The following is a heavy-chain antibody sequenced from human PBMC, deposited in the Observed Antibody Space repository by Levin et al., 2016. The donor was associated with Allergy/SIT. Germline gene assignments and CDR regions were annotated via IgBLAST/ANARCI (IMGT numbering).Heavy chain of an antibody. J-gene: IGHJ4*02. CDR2: ISSNGGST. Sequence: WIRQPPGKGLEYVSAISSNGGSTYYADSVKGRFTISRDNSKNTLYLQMSSLRAEDTAVYYCVKVRDDSSGYYGLELDYYFDYWGQGTLVTVSS. V-gene: IGHV3-64D*06. CDR3: VKVRDDSSGYYGLELDYYFDY. D-gene: IGHD3-22*01.